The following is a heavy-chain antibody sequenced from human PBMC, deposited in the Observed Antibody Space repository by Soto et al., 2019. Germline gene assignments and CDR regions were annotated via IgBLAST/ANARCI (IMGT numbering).Heavy chain of an antibody. CDR1: GFTFSNAW. J-gene: IGHJ3*02. Sequence: GGSLRLSCAASGFTFSNAWMSWVRQAPGKGLEWVGRIKSKTDGGTTDYAAPVKGRFTISRDDSKNTLYLQMNSLKTEDTAVYYCTTDMIVVVNDAFYIWGQGTMVTVSS. D-gene: IGHD3-22*01. CDR3: TTDMIVVVNDAFYI. V-gene: IGHV3-15*01. CDR2: IKSKTDGGTT.